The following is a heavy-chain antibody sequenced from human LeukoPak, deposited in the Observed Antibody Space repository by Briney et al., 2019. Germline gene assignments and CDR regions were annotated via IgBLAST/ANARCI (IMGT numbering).Heavy chain of an antibody. CDR1: GYSFTSYW. CDR2: IYPGDSDT. J-gene: IGHJ4*02. Sequence: GESLKISCKGSGYSFTSYWIGWVRQMPGKGLEWMGIIYPGDSDTRYSPSFQGQVTISADKSISTAYLQWSSLKASDTAMYYCARQGVLRYFDWLLPLDYWGQGTLVPVSS. D-gene: IGHD3-9*01. V-gene: IGHV5-51*01. CDR3: ARQGVLRYFDWLLPLDY.